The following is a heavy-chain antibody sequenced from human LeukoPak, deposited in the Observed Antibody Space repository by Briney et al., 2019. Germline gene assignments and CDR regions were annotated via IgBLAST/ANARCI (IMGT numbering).Heavy chain of an antibody. V-gene: IGHV3-33*06. CDR1: GFTFSDSG. CDR3: AKDWGTTGATGWMFDY. J-gene: IGHJ4*02. Sequence: GGSLRLSCVASGFTFSDSGMHWVRQAPGRGLEWVAIIWYDGSNKYYADSVKGRFTTSRDNSKNTLYLQMNSLGAEDTATYYCAKDWGTTGATGWMFDYWGQGTLVTVSS. D-gene: IGHD1-1*01. CDR2: IWYDGSNK.